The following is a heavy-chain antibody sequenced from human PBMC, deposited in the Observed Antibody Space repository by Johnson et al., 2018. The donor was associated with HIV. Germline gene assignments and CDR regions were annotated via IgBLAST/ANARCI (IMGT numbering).Heavy chain of an antibody. J-gene: IGHJ3*02. CDR1: GFTFSSYD. V-gene: IGHV3-13*01. D-gene: IGHD4-17*01. CDR3: ARESTATRGDAFDI. Sequence: MQLVESGGGLVQPGGSLRLSCAASGFTFSSYDMHWVRQTTGKGLEWVSVIDTAGDTYYAGSVKGRFTISRENAKKSLYLQMGSLRAEDMAVYYCARESTATRGDAFDIWGQGTMVTVSS. CDR2: IDTAGDT.